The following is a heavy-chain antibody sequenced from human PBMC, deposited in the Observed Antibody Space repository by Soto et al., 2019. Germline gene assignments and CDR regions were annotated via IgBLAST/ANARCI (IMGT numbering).Heavy chain of an antibody. V-gene: IGHV3-74*01. D-gene: IGHD2-15*01. CDR2: INSDGSST. J-gene: IGHJ4*02. CDR3: ASVYCSGGGCYQLDY. CDR1: GFTFSSYW. Sequence: EVQLVESGGGLVQPGGSLRLSCAASGFTFSSYWMHWVRQAPGKGLVWVSRINSDGSSTSYADSVKGRFTISRDNAKNPLYLQMNSLRAEDTAVYYCASVYCSGGGCYQLDYWGQGTLVTVSS.